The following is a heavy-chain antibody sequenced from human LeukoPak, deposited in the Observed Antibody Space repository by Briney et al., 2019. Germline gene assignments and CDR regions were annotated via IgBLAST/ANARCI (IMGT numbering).Heavy chain of an antibody. CDR1: GYIFTSYG. V-gene: IGHV1-18*01. CDR2: ISAYNGNT. D-gene: IGHD3-22*01. CDR3: ARDCYYDSSGYYFLYFDY. Sequence: ASVKVSCKASGYIFTSYGISWVRQAPGQGLEWMGWISAYNGNTNYAQKLQGRVTMTTDTSTSTAYMELRSLRSDDTAVYYCARDCYYDSSGYYFLYFDYWGQGTLVTVSS. J-gene: IGHJ4*02.